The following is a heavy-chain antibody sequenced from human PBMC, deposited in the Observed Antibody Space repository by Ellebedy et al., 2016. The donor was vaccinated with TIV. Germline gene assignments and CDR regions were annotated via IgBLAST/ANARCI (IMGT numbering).Heavy chain of an antibody. V-gene: IGHV3-74*01. Sequence: GESLKISCGASGLIFENAWMSWVRQAQGKGLEWVSRISRDGDIRGYADSVKGRFTVSRDNAKNTLYLQMNSLRADDTGVYYCATDEGGSYESWGQGTRVTVSA. J-gene: IGHJ5*02. D-gene: IGHD2-15*01. CDR1: GLIFENAW. CDR2: ISRDGDIR. CDR3: ATDEGGSYES.